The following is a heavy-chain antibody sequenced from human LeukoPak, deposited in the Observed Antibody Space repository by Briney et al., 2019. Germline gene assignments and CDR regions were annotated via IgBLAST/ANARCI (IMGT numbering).Heavy chain of an antibody. CDR2: ISAYNGNT. D-gene: IGHD4-17*01. CDR1: GYTFTSYG. Sequence: ASVKVSCKASGYTFTSYGISWVRQAPAQGLEWMGWISAYNGNTNYAQKLQGRVTMTTNTSTSTAYMELRSLRSDDTALYYCARVPGFPYGDSTYYYYGMDVWGQGTTVTVSS. J-gene: IGHJ6*02. V-gene: IGHV1-18*01. CDR3: ARVPGFPYGDSTYYYYGMDV.